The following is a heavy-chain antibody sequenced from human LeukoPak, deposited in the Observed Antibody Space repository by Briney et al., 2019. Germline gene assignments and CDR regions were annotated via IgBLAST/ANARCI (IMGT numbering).Heavy chain of an antibody. CDR3: AREAQTSGSYQDY. Sequence: ASVKVSCKASGYTFTGYYMHWVRQAPGQGLEWMGWINPNSGVTNYAQKFQGRVTMTRDTSISTAYMALSSLRSDDTAVYYCAREAQTSGSYQDYWGQGTLLTVSS. J-gene: IGHJ4*02. V-gene: IGHV1-2*02. CDR1: GYTFTGYY. D-gene: IGHD1-26*01. CDR2: INPNSGVT.